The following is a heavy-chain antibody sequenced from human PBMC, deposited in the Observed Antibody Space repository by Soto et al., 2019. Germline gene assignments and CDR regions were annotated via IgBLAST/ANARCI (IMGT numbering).Heavy chain of an antibody. J-gene: IGHJ4*02. CDR1: EFSLSTSGVG. V-gene: IGHV2-5*02. Sequence: QITLKESGPTLVKPTQTLTLTCTFSEFSLSTSGVGVGWIRQPPGKALEWLAVIYWDDDKRYRPSLNSRLTITKDTSQNQAVLTVTNMDPVDTATYYCARHSSRGIDYWGQRTLVTVSS. CDR2: IYWDDDK. CDR3: ARHSSRGIDY. D-gene: IGHD6-13*01.